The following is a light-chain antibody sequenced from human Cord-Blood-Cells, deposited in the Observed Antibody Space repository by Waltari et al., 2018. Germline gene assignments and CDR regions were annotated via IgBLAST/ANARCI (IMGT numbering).Light chain of an antibody. J-gene: IGLJ3*02. CDR3: AAWDDSLNGWV. CDR1: RPNIGHND. CDR2: YDD. V-gene: IGLV1-36*01. Sequence: QSVLTKPPSVSDAPRQRANISSSESRPNIGHNDENWYQQLPGKAPKLLIYYDDLLPSGVSDRFSCSKSGTSASLAISGLQSEDEADYYCAAWDDSLNGWVFGGGTKLTVL.